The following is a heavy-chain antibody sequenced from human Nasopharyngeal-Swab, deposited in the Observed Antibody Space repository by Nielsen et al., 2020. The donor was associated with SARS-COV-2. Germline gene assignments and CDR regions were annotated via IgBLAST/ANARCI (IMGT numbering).Heavy chain of an antibody. CDR2: ISWDSGNI. Sequence: GGSVRLSCAASGFTFAAYAIHWVRQAPGRGLEWVSGISWDSGNIGYADSVKGRFTISRDNAKNSLYLQMNSLRAEDTALYYCVKDNLLRAFDLWGQGTMVTVSS. CDR3: VKDNLLRAFDL. J-gene: IGHJ3*01. D-gene: IGHD2-15*01. CDR1: GFTFAAYA. V-gene: IGHV3-9*01.